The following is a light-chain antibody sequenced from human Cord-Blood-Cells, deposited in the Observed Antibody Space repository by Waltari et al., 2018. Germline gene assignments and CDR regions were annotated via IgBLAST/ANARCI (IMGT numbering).Light chain of an antibody. CDR2: DAS. Sequence: EIVLTQSPATLSLSPGERATLSCRASQSVSSYLAWYQQKPGQAPRFLIYDASNRATGIPARFSGSGSGTDFTLTISSLEPEDFAVYYCQQRSNWRFTFGPGTKVDIK. CDR1: QSVSSY. CDR3: QQRSNWRFT. V-gene: IGKV3-11*01. J-gene: IGKJ3*01.